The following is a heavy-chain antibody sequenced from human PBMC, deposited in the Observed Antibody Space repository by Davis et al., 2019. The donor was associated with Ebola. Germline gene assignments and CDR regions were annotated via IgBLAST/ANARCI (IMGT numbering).Heavy chain of an antibody. CDR2: IYHSGSS. Sequence: MPSETLSLTCDVSGVAISNGGYSWNWIRQSPGKGPEWIGDIYHSGSSNLNPSLDRRVTIAVDASRNQISLSLSSVTAADTAVYYCVRHGNIVVLLASPEDFQHWGQGTLVAVSS. D-gene: IGHD2-21*01. J-gene: IGHJ1*01. CDR3: VRHGNIVVLLASPEDFQH. CDR1: GVAISNGGYS. V-gene: IGHV4-30-2*06.